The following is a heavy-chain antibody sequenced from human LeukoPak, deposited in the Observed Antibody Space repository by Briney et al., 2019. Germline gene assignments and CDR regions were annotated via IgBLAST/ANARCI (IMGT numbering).Heavy chain of an antibody. J-gene: IGHJ4*02. CDR1: GFTFSSYS. V-gene: IGHV3-21*01. Sequence: PGGSLRLSCAASGFTFSSYSMNWVRQAPGKGLEWVSSISSSSSYIYYADSVKGRFTISRDNAKNSLYLQMNSLRAEDTAVYYCAGEQWLEGIDYWGQGTLVTVSS. CDR3: AGEQWLEGIDY. CDR2: ISSSSSYI. D-gene: IGHD6-19*01.